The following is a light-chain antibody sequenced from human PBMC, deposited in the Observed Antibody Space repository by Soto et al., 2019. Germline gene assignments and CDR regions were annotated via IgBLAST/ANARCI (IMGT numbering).Light chain of an antibody. J-gene: IGLJ1*01. V-gene: IGLV2-14*03. CDR2: DVT. CDR1: SSDVGGYNY. CDR3: SSYTISNTRPIV. Sequence: QSVLTQPASVSGSPGQSITISCTGTSSDVGGYNYVSWYQHHPGKAPKLIIYDVTNRPSGVSNPFSGSKSGNTASLTISGLQPEDEADYYCSSYTISNTRPIVFGTGTKVTVL.